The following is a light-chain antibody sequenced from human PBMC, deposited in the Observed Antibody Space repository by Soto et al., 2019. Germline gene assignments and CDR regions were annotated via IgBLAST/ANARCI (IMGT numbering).Light chain of an antibody. CDR1: STDFVSYNY. CDR2: GVT. J-gene: IGLJ1*01. V-gene: IGLV2-23*02. Sequence: QSALTQPPSVSGSPGQSVTISCTGTSTDFVSYNYVSWYQQHPGKAPKLMIYGVTKRPSGVSDRFSGSKSGNTASLTISGLQAEDEADYYCCSYAGFTTYVFGSGTKVTVL. CDR3: CSYAGFTTYV.